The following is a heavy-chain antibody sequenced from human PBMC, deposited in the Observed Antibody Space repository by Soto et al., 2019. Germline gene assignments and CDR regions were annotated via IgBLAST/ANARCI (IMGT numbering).Heavy chain of an antibody. V-gene: IGHV5-10-1*01. CDR1: GYSFTSYW. J-gene: IGHJ5*02. Sequence: PGESLKISCKGSGYSFTSYWISWVRQMPGKGLEWMGRIDPSDSYTNYSPSFQGHVTISADKSISTAYLQWSSLKASDTAMYYCAIHVSLWLANWFDPWGEGTLVTCPQ. CDR3: AIHVSLWLANWFDP. CDR2: IDPSDSYT. D-gene: IGHD5-18*01.